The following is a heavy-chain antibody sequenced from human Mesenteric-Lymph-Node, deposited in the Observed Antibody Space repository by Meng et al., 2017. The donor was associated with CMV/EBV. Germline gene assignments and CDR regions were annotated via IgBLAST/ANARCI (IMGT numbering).Heavy chain of an antibody. CDR3: ARGPNCSGGTCYAIYHYYGMDV. J-gene: IGHJ6*02. CDR2: ISGTGTYI. D-gene: IGHD2-15*01. Sequence: GESLKISCAASGFTFSSYGMIWVRQAPGKGLEWVSSISGTGTYIFYADSVKGRFTISRDNAGNSLYLKMNSLRAEDTAVYYCARGPNCSGGTCYAIYHYYGMDVWGQGTTVTVSS. CDR1: GFTFSSYG. V-gene: IGHV3-21*01.